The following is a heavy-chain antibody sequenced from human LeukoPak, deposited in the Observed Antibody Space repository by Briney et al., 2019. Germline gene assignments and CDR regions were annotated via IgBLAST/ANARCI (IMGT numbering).Heavy chain of an antibody. D-gene: IGHD6-6*01. CDR1: GCSCSAYY. V-gene: IGHV4-38-2*01. CDR2: IYHSEST. CDR3: ARGYAAGSSSTPFNYYYYYMDV. J-gene: IGHJ6*03. Sequence: SETLSRTGAGYGCSCSAYYWGWIRQPPGKGLEGIGSIYHSESTNDNHSLESRVTISVDTSKNQFSLRRSSGTAADTAVYYCARGYAAGSSSTPFNYYYYYMDVWGKGTTVTVSS.